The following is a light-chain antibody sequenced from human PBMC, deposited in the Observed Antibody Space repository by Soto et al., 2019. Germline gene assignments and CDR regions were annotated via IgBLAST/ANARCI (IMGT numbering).Light chain of an antibody. CDR3: QQYNSYPYI. V-gene: IGKV1-5*01. CDR2: DAS. Sequence: DIQMTHSPSTLSASVGDRVTITCRASQSISSWLAWYQQRPGKAPKLLIYDASSLESGVPSRFSGSGSGTEFTLTISSLQPGDFATYYCQQYNSYPYIFGQGTKLEIK. J-gene: IGKJ2*01. CDR1: QSISSW.